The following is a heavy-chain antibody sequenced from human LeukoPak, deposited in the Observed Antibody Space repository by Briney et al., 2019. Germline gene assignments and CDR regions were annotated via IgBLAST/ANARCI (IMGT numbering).Heavy chain of an antibody. CDR3: ARVEPAAIPNVPCECNWFDP. CDR1: GYTFTSYG. V-gene: IGHV1-18*01. CDR2: ISAYNGNT. D-gene: IGHD2-2*01. Sequence: GASVKVSCKASGYTFTSYGISWVRQAPGQGLEWMGWISAYNGNTNYAQKLQGRVTMTTDTSTSTAYMELRSLRSDDTAVYYCARVEPAAIPNVPCECNWFDPWGQGTLVTVSS. J-gene: IGHJ5*02.